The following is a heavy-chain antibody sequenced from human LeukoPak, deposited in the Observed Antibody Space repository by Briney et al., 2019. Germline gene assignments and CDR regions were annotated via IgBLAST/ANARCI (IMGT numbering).Heavy chain of an antibody. CDR3: AKVLSIAAADSYNWFDP. CDR2: ISYDGSNK. Sequence: PGGSLRLSCAASGFTFSSYGMHWVRQAPGKGLEWVAVISYDGSNKYYADSVKGRFTISRDNSKNTLYLQMNSLRAEDTAVYYCAKVLSIAAADSYNWFDPWGQGTLVTVSS. CDR1: GFTFSSYG. V-gene: IGHV3-30*18. J-gene: IGHJ5*02. D-gene: IGHD6-13*01.